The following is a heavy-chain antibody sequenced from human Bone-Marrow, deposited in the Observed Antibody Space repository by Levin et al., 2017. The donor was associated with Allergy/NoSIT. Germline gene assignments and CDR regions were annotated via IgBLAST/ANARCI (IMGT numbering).Heavy chain of an antibody. CDR3: ARNPYSESYYSPVSWFDP. CDR1: GYTFTSYG. J-gene: IGHJ5*02. Sequence: ASVKVSCKVSGYTFTSYGISWVRQAPGQGLEWMGWISGYNGNTNYGQKFQGRVTMTTDTSTSTAYMELRSLRSDDTAFYYCARNPYSESYYSPVSWFDPWGQGTLVTVSS. CDR2: ISGYNGNT. D-gene: IGHD1-26*01. V-gene: IGHV1-18*01.